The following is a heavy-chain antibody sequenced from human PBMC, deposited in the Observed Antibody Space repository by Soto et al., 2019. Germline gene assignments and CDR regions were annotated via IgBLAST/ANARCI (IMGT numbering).Heavy chain of an antibody. J-gene: IGHJ5*02. CDR3: ARSLPWFDP. Sequence: QVRLVHSETEVKKPGASVNVSCKASGYTFTSYTISWVRQAPGQALEWMGWISANNGNTEFAQKFQDRLTMIADTTTSTAYLELRNLRPDDTAVYYCARSLPWFDPWGQGTLVAVSS. V-gene: IGHV1-18*01. CDR2: ISANNGNT. CDR1: GYTFTSYT.